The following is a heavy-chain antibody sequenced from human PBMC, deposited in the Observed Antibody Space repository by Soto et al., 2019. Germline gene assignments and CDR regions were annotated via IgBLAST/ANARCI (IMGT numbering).Heavy chain of an antibody. V-gene: IGHV3-23*01. J-gene: IGHJ5*02. CDR1: GFRFSSYA. CDR3: AMRTTIVSEGSSWFDP. Sequence: EVQLLESGGGLVQPGGSLRLSCVASGFRFSSYAMSWLRQAPGKGLEWVSAISARGDDTYYADSVRGRLTISRDNSKNTLYLQMNGLRAEDTAVYFCAMRTTIVSEGSSWFDPWGQGTLVTVSS. CDR2: ISARGDDT. D-gene: IGHD5-12*01.